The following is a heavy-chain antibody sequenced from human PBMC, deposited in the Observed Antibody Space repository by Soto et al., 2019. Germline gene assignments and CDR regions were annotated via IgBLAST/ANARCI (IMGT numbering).Heavy chain of an antibody. D-gene: IGHD1-1*01. CDR2: IHYTGST. CDR1: GGSMSRYY. V-gene: IGHV4-59*01. J-gene: IGHJ5*02. Sequence: SETLSLTCTVSGGSMSRYYWTWIRQPPGKGLEWIGDIHYTGSTNYNPSLKSRVTILLGTSTSQFSLKVSSVTAADTAVYYCARDLTISSTDGPLDPWGHGTLVTVSS. CDR3: ARDLTISSTDGPLDP.